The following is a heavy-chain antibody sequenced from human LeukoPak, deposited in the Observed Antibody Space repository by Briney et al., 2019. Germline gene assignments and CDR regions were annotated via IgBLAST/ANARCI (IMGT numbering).Heavy chain of an antibody. V-gene: IGHV4-38-2*01. J-gene: IGHJ4*02. CDR3: ARPSSGHYKVFDY. CDR2: IYYSGTT. CDR1: GYSVSSGYY. D-gene: IGHD3-22*01. Sequence: SSETLSLTRAVSGYSVSSGYYWGWIRQPPGKGLVWIGSIYYSGTTYYNPSLKSRVTISVDTSKNQFSLKLSSVTAADTAIYYCARPSSGHYKVFDYWGQGTLVTVSS.